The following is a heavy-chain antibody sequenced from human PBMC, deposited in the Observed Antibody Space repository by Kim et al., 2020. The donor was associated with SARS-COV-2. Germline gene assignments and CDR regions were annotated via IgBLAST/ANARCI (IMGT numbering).Heavy chain of an antibody. Sequence: GGSLRLSCAASGFTFSSYWMSWVRQAPGKGLEWVANIKQDGSEKYYVDSVKGRFTISRDNAKNSLYLQMNSLRAEDTAVYYCARVRASASYSSGWWGYFQHCGEGTLVTVSS. J-gene: IGHJ1*01. D-gene: IGHD6-19*01. V-gene: IGHV3-7*03. CDR3: ARVRASASYSSGWWGYFQH. CDR2: IKQDGSEK. CDR1: GFTFSSYW.